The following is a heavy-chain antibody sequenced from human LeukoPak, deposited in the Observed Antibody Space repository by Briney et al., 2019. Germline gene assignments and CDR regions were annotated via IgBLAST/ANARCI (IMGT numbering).Heavy chain of an antibody. J-gene: IGHJ4*02. Sequence: GGSLRLSCVASGFSFRRYWMSWVRQAPGKGLEWVANIKEDGSEQYYADSLKGRFTISRDNVKNSLYLHINSLRAEDTAVYYCARDSFETDIDYWGQGTLVTVSS. D-gene: IGHD1-14*01. CDR1: GFSFRRYW. CDR2: IKEDGSEQ. CDR3: ARDSFETDIDY. V-gene: IGHV3-7*01.